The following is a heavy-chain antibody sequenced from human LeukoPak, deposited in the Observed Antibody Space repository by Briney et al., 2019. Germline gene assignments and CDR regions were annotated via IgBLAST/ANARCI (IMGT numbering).Heavy chain of an antibody. D-gene: IGHD3-10*01. CDR2: ISGSSVST. CDR1: GFTFSSYA. CDR3: AKFQGGSGSYFDY. J-gene: IGHJ4*02. Sequence: TGGSLRLSCAASGFTFSSYAMSWVSHAPGKGLECASAISGSSVSTYYADSVKGRFTISRDNSKNTLYLQMNSLRAEDTAVYYCAKFQGGSGSYFDYWGQGTLVTVSS. V-gene: IGHV3-23*01.